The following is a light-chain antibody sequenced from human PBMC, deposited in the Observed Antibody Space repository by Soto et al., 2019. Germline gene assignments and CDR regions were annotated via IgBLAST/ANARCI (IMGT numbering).Light chain of an antibody. CDR2: AAS. J-gene: IGKJ2*01. CDR1: QSISSY. CDR3: QQSYSTPPVYT. V-gene: IGKV1-39*01. Sequence: DIQMTQSPSSLSASVGDRVTITCRASQSISSYLHWYQQKPGKAPKLLIYAASSLQSGVPSRFSGSGSGTDFTLTISSLQPEDFANYYCQQSYSTPPVYTFGQGTKLEIK.